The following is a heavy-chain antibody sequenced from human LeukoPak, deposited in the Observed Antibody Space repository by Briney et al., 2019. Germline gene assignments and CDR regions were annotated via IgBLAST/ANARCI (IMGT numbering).Heavy chain of an antibody. CDR2: IYYSGST. D-gene: IGHD4-23*01. CDR1: GGSISSSSYY. CDR3: ARGSRYGGNPHPAVAFDY. V-gene: IGHV4-39*01. J-gene: IGHJ4*02. Sequence: SETLSLTCTVSGGSISSSSYYWGWIRQPPGKGLEWIGNIYYSGSTYYNPSLKSRVTISVDTSKNQFSLKLSSVTAADTAVYYCARGSRYGGNPHPAVAFDYWGQGTLDTVSS.